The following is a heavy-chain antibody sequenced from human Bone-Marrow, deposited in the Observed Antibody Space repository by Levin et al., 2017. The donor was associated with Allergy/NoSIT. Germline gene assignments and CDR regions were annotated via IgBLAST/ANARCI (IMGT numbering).Heavy chain of an antibody. CDR1: GFTFSTYW. J-gene: IGHJ4*02. V-gene: IGHV3-7*01. CDR3: ARDKVVGATYFDF. D-gene: IGHD1-26*01. CDR2: IKQDGSEK. Sequence: GGSLRLSCAASGFTFSTYWMGWVRQAPGKGPEWVANIKQDGSEKHYVDSVEGRFTISRDNAKNSLYLQMNSLRAEDTAVYFCARDKVVGATYFDFWGQGALVTVSS.